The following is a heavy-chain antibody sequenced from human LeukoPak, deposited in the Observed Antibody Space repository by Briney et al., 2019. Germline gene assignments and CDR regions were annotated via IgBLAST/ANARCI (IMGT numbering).Heavy chain of an antibody. Sequence: SETLSLTCTVSGGSISSYYWSWIRQPPGKGLEWIGYIYYSGSTNYNPSLKSRVTISVDTSKNQFSLKLSSVTAADTAVYYCARDGGFVGDFDYWGQGTLVTVSS. CDR2: IYYSGST. CDR3: ARDGGFVGDFDY. D-gene: IGHD2-15*01. CDR1: GGSISSYY. J-gene: IGHJ4*02. V-gene: IGHV4-59*01.